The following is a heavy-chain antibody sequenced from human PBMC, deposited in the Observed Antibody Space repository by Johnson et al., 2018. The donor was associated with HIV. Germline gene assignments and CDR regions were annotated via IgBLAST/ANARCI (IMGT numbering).Heavy chain of an antibody. CDR2: IYSGGST. CDR3: AREMGREDDAFDI. V-gene: IGHV3-53*01. J-gene: IGHJ3*02. Sequence: EQLVESGGGLIQPGGSLRLSCAASGFTVSSNYMSWVRQAPGKGLEWVSLIYSGGSTYYADSVKGRFTISRDNSKNTLYLQIKSLRAEDTAVYYCAREMGREDDAFDIWGQGTMVTVSS. CDR1: GFTVSSNY. D-gene: IGHD1-26*01.